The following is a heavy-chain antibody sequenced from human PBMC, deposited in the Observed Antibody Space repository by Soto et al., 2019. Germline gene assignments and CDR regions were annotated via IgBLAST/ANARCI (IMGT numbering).Heavy chain of an antibody. D-gene: IGHD4-17*01. V-gene: IGHV1-2*02. CDR2: INPNSGGT. Sequence: ASVKVSCKASGYTFTGYYMHWVRQAPGQGLEWMGWINPNSGGTNYAQKFQGRVTMTRDTSISTAYMELSRLRSDDTAVYYCARVKHDYGGNSYYYGMDVWGQGTTVTVSS. J-gene: IGHJ6*02. CDR1: GYTFTGYY. CDR3: ARVKHDYGGNSYYYGMDV.